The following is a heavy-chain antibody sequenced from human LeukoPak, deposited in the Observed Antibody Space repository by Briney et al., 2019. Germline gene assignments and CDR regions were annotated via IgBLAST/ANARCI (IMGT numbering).Heavy chain of an antibody. D-gene: IGHD3-10*01. Sequence: ASVKVSCKASGFTLTNYDINWVRQAPGQGLEWVGWMNPINGNTGYARKFRGRVTMTRDTSISTAYMELRSLTSEDTAIYYCVRDGEGVAISVNFWFDPWGQGTLVTVSS. CDR2: MNPINGNT. CDR1: GFTLTNYD. J-gene: IGHJ5*02. CDR3: VRDGEGVAISVNFWFDP. V-gene: IGHV1-8*01.